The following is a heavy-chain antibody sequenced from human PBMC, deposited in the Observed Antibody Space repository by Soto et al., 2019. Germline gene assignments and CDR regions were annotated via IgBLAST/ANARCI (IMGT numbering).Heavy chain of an antibody. Sequence: EVQLLESGGGLVQPGGSLRLSCAVSGFSFSNSAMTCVRQAPGKGLEWVSGISGSGDITYNTDSVKGRFAISRDTSKNVVYLQMRSLRAEDTAVYYCSKVPQWVLRNHDWFFDYWGQGTLVTVSS. V-gene: IGHV3-23*01. CDR2: ISGSGDIT. D-gene: IGHD3-9*01. CDR3: SKVPQWVLRNHDWFFDY. CDR1: GFSFSNSA. J-gene: IGHJ4*02.